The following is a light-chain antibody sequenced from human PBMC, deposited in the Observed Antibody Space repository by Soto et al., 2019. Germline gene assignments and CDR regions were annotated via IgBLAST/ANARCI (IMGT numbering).Light chain of an antibody. Sequence: EIVLTQSPGTLSLSPGERAMLSWRASHSASSSLAWYQQKPGQAPRLLIYGASSRATGLPDRFSGGGSGTDFTLTISRLEPEDFAVYYCHQYGSSPPWTFGQGTKVDIK. J-gene: IGKJ1*01. CDR1: HSASSS. CDR2: GAS. CDR3: HQYGSSPPWT. V-gene: IGKV3-20*01.